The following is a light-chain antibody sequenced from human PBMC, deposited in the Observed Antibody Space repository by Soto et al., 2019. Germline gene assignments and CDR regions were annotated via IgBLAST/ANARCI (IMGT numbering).Light chain of an antibody. Sequence: QSVLTQPPSASGTPGQGVTISCSGSSSNIGVNTVNWYQQLPGTAPKLLIYRNTNRPSGVPDRFSGSKSGTSASLAITGLQAEDEADYYCQSCDSSLSGSGVFGTGTKVTVL. CDR2: RNT. J-gene: IGLJ1*01. V-gene: IGLV1-40*01. CDR1: SSNIGVNT. CDR3: QSCDSSLSGSGV.